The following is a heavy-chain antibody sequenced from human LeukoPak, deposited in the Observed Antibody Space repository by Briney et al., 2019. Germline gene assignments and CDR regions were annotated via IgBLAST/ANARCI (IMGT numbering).Heavy chain of an antibody. Sequence: GGSLRLSCAASGFTFSSYSMNWVRQAPGKGLEWVSSISSSSSYIHYADSVKGRFTISRDNAKNSLYLQMNSLRAEDTAVYYCARQGVGAVDYWGQGTLVTVSS. D-gene: IGHD1-26*01. CDR3: ARQGVGAVDY. CDR2: ISSSSSYI. J-gene: IGHJ4*02. V-gene: IGHV3-21*01. CDR1: GFTFSSYS.